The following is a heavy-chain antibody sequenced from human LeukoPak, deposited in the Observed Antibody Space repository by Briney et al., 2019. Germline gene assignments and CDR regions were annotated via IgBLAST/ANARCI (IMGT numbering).Heavy chain of an antibody. CDR3: AREGKNWYGYWHY. CDR1: GGSISSYY. D-gene: IGHD1-1*01. CDR2: IYYSGST. J-gene: IGHJ4*02. V-gene: IGHV4-59*01. Sequence: SETLSLTCTVSGGSISSYYWSWIRQPPGKGLEWIGYIYYSGSTNYNPSLKSRVTISVDTSKNQFSLKLRSVTAADTAVYYCAREGKNWYGYWHYWGQGTLVTVSS.